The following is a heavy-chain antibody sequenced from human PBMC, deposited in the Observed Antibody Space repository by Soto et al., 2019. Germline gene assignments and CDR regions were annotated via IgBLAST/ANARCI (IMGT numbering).Heavy chain of an antibody. Sequence: EVQLVESGGGLVQPGGSLKLSCAASGFTFSGSAIHWVGQASGKGLEWVGRIRSKANTYATSYAASVEGRFTLSRDDSKNTAYLQMNSLKTEDTAIYYCTRLGGKNYYSAMDVWGQGTTVTVSS. CDR2: IRSKANTYAT. J-gene: IGHJ6*02. V-gene: IGHV3-73*01. CDR1: GFTFSGSA. CDR3: TRLGGKNYYSAMDV.